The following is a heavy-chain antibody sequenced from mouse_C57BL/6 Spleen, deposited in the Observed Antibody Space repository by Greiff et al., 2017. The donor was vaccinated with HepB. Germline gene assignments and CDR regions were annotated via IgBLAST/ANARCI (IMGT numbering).Heavy chain of an antibody. V-gene: IGHV1-52*01. D-gene: IGHD1-1*01. Sequence: QVQLQQPGAELVRPGSSVKLPCKASGYTFTSYWMHWVKQRPIQGLEWIGNIDPSDSETHYNQKFKDKATLTVDKSSSTAYMQLSSLTSEDSAVYYCARMYYGSHWYFDVWGTGTTVTVSS. CDR3: ARMYYGSHWYFDV. CDR2: IDPSDSET. J-gene: IGHJ1*03. CDR1: GYTFTSYW.